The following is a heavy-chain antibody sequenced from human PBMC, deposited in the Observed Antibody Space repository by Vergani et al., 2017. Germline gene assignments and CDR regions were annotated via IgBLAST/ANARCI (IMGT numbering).Heavy chain of an antibody. V-gene: IGHV1-2*02. CDR3: ARGTASIWFGVDLWYYYYGMDV. CDR2: INPNSGGT. J-gene: IGHJ6*02. D-gene: IGHD3-10*01. CDR1: GYTFTGYY. Sequence: QLVESGAEVKKPGASVKVSCKASGYTFTGYYMHWVRQAPGQGLEWMGWINPNSGGTNYAQKFQGRVTMTRDTSISTAYMELSRLRSDDTAVYYCARGTASIWFGVDLWYYYYGMDVWGQGTTVTVSS.